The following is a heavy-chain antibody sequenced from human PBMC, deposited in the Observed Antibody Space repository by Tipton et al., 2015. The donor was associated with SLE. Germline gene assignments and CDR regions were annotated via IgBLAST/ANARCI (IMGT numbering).Heavy chain of an antibody. CDR3: ARDSVGLVDNYHYYYMDV. V-gene: IGHV4-61*01. CDR1: SGSISSSSYY. CDR2: IYYSGST. Sequence: TLSLTCTVSSGSISSSSYYWSWIRQPPGKGLEWIGYIYYSGSTNYNPSLKSRVTISVDTSKNQFSLKLSSVTAADTAVYYCARDSVGLVDNYHYYYMDVWGKGTTVTISS. J-gene: IGHJ6*03. D-gene: IGHD1-26*01.